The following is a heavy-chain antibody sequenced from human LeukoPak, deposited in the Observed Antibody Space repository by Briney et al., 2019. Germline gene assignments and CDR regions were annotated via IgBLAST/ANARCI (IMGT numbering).Heavy chain of an antibody. V-gene: IGHV3-66*02. D-gene: IGHD3-9*01. CDR2: IYSGGST. CDR1: GFTVGSNY. J-gene: IGHJ4*02. CDR3: ARDLGYYGILTGY. Sequence: PGGSLRLSCAASGFTVGSNYMSWVRQAPGKGLEWVSVIYSGGSTYYADSVKGRSTISRDNSKNTLYLQMNSLRAENTAVYYCARDLGYYGILTGYWGQGTLVTVSS.